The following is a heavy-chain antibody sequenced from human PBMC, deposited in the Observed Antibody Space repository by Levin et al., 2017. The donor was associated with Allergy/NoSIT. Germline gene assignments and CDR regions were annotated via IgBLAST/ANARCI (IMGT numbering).Heavy chain of an antibody. CDR1: GFTFSSYS. CDR3: ARDAEYSSSSPPFVPGY. CDR2: ISSSSSYI. V-gene: IGHV3-21*01. D-gene: IGHD6-6*01. J-gene: IGHJ4*02. Sequence: SGGSLRLSCAASGFTFSSYSMNWVRQAPGKGLEWVSSISSSSSYIYYADSVKGRFTISRDNAKNSLYLQMNSLRAEDTAVYYCARDAEYSSSSPPFVPGYWGQGTLVTVSS.